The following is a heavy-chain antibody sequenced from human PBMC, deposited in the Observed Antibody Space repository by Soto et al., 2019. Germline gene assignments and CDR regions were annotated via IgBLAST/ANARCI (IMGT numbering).Heavy chain of an antibody. J-gene: IGHJ6*02. CDR2: IIPIFGTA. D-gene: IGHD3-10*01. CDR3: ARDMVRGVITPYYYYGMDV. V-gene: IGHV1-69*13. CDR1: GGTFSSYA. Sequence: ASVKVSCKASGGTFSSYAISWVRQAPGQGLEWMGGIIPIFGTANYAQKFQGRVTITADESTSTAYMELSGLRSEDTAVYYCARDMVRGVITPYYYYGMDVWGQGTTVTVSS.